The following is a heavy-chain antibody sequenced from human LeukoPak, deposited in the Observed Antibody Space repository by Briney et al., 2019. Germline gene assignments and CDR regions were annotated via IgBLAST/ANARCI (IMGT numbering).Heavy chain of an antibody. CDR1: GYTLTELS. CDR2: FDPEDGET. CDR3: ATVVDNWNDFDY. J-gene: IGHJ4*02. V-gene: IGHV1-24*01. D-gene: IGHD1-1*01. Sequence: ASVKVSCKVSGYTLTELSTHWVRQAPGKGLEWRGGFDPEDGETIYAQKFQGRVTMTEDTSTDTAYMELSSLRSEDTAVYYCATVVDNWNDFDYWGQGTLVTVSS.